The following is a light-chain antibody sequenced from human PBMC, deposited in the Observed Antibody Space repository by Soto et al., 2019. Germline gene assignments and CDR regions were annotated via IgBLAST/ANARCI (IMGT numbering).Light chain of an antibody. J-gene: IGLJ3*02. CDR2: DVT. CDR1: SSDVGGYDH. Sequence: SVLTQPASVSGSPGQSITLSCTGTSSDVGGYDHVSWYQQHPGKAPKLIIYDVTVRPSGISRRFSGSKSDNTASLAVSGLQPEDEADYYCSSYTNKDTLLFGGGTKVTVL. CDR3: SSYTNKDTLL. V-gene: IGLV2-14*03.